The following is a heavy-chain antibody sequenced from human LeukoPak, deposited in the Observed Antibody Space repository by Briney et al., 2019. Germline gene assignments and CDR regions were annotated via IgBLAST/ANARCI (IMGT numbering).Heavy chain of an antibody. D-gene: IGHD2/OR15-2a*01. J-gene: IGHJ4*02. CDR3: ARGPTRANSSDY. V-gene: IGHV3-7*01. CDR2: IKQDGSEK. CDR1: GFTFSSYW. Sequence: GGSLRLSCGASGFTFSSYWMSWVRQAPGKGLEWVANIKQDGSEKYYVVSVKGRFTISRDNAKNSLYVQMNSLRAEDTAVYYCARGPTRANSSDYWGQGTLVTVSS.